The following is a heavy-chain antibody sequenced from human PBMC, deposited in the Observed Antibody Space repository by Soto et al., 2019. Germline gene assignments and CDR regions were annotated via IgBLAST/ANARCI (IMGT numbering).Heavy chain of an antibody. CDR3: ARDSGYDYWFDP. CDR2: ISYDGSNK. Sequence: GGSLRLSCAASGFTFSSYAMHWVRQAPGKGLEWVAVISYDGSNKYYADSVKGRFTISRDNSKNTLYLQMNSLRAEDTAVHYCARDSGYDYWFDPWGQGTLVTVSS. V-gene: IGHV3-30-3*01. J-gene: IGHJ5*02. D-gene: IGHD5-12*01. CDR1: GFTFSSYA.